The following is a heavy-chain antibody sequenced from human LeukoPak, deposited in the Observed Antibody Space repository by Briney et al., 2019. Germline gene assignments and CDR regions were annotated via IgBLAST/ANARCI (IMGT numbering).Heavy chain of an antibody. CDR2: INPNSGGT. J-gene: IGHJ4*02. CDR1: GYTFTDYY. D-gene: IGHD5-18*01. CDR3: VRDRRRGYGFLED. V-gene: IGHV1-2*02. Sequence: GASVKVSCKASGYTFTDYYMHWVRQAPGQGLEWMGWINPNSGGTNYAQKFQGRVTMTRDTSISTAYMELSRLRSDDTAVYYCVRDRRRGYGFLEDWGQGTLVTVSS.